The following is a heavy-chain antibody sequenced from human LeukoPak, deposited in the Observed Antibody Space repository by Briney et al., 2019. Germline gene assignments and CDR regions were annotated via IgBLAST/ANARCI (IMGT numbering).Heavy chain of an antibody. V-gene: IGHV1-46*01. CDR3: ARDKGSSSWSGDFDY. CDR1: GYTFTSYY. J-gene: IGHJ4*02. Sequence: ASVKVSCKASGYTFTSYYMHWVRQAPGQGLEWMGIINPSGGSTSYAQKFQGRVTMTRNTSISTAYMELSSLRSEDTAVYYCARDKGSSSWSGDFDYWGQGTLVTVSS. D-gene: IGHD6-13*01. CDR2: INPSGGST.